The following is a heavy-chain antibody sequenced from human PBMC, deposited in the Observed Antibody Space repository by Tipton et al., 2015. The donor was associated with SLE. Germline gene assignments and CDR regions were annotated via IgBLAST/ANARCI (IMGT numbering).Heavy chain of an antibody. V-gene: IGHV4-38-2*02. D-gene: IGHD6-13*01. CDR3: ARSTASWSYYFAS. J-gene: IGHJ4*02. CDR1: FYSIRTAFS. CDR2: IHHSGDT. Sequence: TLSLTCSVSFYSIRTAFSWGWLRQSPGKGLEWIGSIHHSGDTYYNPSLRSRVTISRDTSNNRFSLRVASVSASDTAMYYCARSTASWSYYFASWGQGTLVTVSS.